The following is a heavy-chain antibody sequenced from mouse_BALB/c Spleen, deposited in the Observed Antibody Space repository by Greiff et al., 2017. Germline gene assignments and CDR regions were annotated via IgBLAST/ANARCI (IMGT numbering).Heavy chain of an antibody. Sequence: VQLQQSGAELVRPGALVKLSCKASGFNIKDYYMHWVKQRPEQGLEWIGWIDPENGNTIYDPKFQGKASIPADTSSNTAYLQLSSLTSEDTAVYYCASYCNWFAYGGQGTLVTVSA. CDR1: GFNIKDYY. J-gene: IGHJ3*01. V-gene: IGHV14-1*02. D-gene: IGHD2-1*01. CDR2: IDPENGNT. CDR3: ASYCNWFAY.